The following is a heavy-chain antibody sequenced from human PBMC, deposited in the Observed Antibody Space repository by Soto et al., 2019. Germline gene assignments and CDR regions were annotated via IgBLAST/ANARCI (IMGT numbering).Heavy chain of an antibody. CDR1: GGSISSYY. J-gene: IGHJ4*02. CDR3: ARGGGVYYFDY. CDR2: IYYSGIT. Sequence: PSETLSLTCTVSGGSISSYYWSWIRQPPGKGLEWIGYIYYSGITDYNPSLKSRVTISVDTSKSQFSLKLSSVTAADTAVYYCARGGGVYYFDYGGRGTLFTVSS. D-gene: IGHD2-8*02. V-gene: IGHV4-59*01.